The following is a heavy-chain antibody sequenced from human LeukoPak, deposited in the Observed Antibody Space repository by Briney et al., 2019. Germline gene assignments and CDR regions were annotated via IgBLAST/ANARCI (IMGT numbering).Heavy chain of an antibody. V-gene: IGHV3-30*18. J-gene: IGHJ4*02. D-gene: IGHD5-18*01. Sequence: GRSLGLSCAASGFTFSSSGMHWVRQAPGKGLQWVAVISYDGSNKYYTNSVKGRFTISRDNSKNTVYLQMNSLRAEDTAVYYCAKGQPGGTQLPSWSPYYFDNWGQGTLVTVSS. CDR2: ISYDGSNK. CDR1: GFTFSSSG. CDR3: AKGQPGGTQLPSWSPYYFDN.